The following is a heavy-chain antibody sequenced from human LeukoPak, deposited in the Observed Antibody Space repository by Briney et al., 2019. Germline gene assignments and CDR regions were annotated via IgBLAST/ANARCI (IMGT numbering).Heavy chain of an antibody. V-gene: IGHV4-34*01. CDR3: ERAEYCSSTSCYTVEYYFDY. CDR2: INHSGST. D-gene: IGHD2-2*02. J-gene: IGHJ4*02. CDR1: GGSFSGYY. Sequence: SGTLSLTCAVYGGSFSGYYWSWIRQPPGKGLEWIGEINHSGSTNYNPSLNSRGTISGDTCKYQYSLQHSYLTAADTAVYYCERAEYCSSTSCYTVEYYFDYWGQGTLVTVSS.